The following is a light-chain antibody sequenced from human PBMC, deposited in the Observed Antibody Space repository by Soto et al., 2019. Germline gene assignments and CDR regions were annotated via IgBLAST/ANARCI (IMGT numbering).Light chain of an antibody. CDR1: SSDVGGYNY. V-gene: IGLV2-14*01. CDR3: SSYTTTSALPNV. CDR2: EVS. Sequence: QSVLTQPASVSGSPGQSITISCTGTSSDVGGYNYVSWYQQYPGKAPKLMIYEVSNRPSGVSNRFSGSKSGNTASLTISGLQAEDEADYYCSSYTTTSALPNVFGTGTKLTVL. J-gene: IGLJ1*01.